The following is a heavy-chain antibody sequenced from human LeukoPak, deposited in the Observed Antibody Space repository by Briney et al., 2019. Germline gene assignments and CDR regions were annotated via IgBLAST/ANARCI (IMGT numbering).Heavy chain of an antibody. V-gene: IGHV3-66*01. CDR2: IYSGGST. D-gene: IGHD3-3*01. CDR1: GFTVSSNY. J-gene: IGHJ4*02. CDR3: ARGRLRFLEWLLPYFDY. Sequence: GGSLRLSCAASGFTVSSNYMSWVRQAPGKGLEWVSVIYSGGSTCYADSVKGRFTISRDNSKNTLYLQMNSLRAEDTAVYYCARGRLRFLEWLLPYFDYWGQGTLVTVSS.